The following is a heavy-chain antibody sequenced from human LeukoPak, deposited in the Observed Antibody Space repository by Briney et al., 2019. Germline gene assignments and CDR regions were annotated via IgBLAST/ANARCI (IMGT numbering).Heavy chain of an antibody. J-gene: IGHJ4*02. CDR1: GYTFTSYD. V-gene: IGHV1-8*01. Sequence: ASVKVSCKASGYTFTSYDINWVRQATGQGLEWVGWMNPNSGNTGYAQKFQGRVTMTRNTSISTAYMELSSLRSEDTAVYYCARARGSGKRFIFDYWGQGTLVTVSS. CDR3: ARARGSGKRFIFDY. D-gene: IGHD3-16*01. CDR2: MNPNSGNT.